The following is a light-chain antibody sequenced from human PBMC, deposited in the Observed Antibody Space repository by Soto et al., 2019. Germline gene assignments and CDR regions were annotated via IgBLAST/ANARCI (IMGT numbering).Light chain of an antibody. J-gene: IGKJ4*01. V-gene: IGKV1-33*01. Sequence: DIQMTQSPSSLSASVGDRVTITCQACQDISHNVNWYQQKPGKAPNLLIFDASKLEAGVPSRFTGSGSGTHFSFTISSLQPEDTATYYCQHYDTLPPTFGGGTKVEIK. CDR2: DAS. CDR3: QHYDTLPPT. CDR1: QDISHN.